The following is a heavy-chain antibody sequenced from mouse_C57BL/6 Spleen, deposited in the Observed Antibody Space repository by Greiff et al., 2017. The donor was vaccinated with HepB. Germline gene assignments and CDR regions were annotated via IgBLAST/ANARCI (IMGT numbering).Heavy chain of an antibody. CDR1: GYTFTDYN. CDR3: AREDYDYGNFDV. D-gene: IGHD2-4*01. V-gene: IGHV1-18*01. J-gene: IGHJ1*03. Sequence: EVQLVESGPELVKPGASVKIPCKASGYTFTDYNMDWVKQSHGKSLEWIGDINPNNGGTIYNQKFKGKATLTVDKSSSTAYMELRSLTSEDTAVYYCAREDYDYGNFDVWGTGTTVTVSS. CDR2: INPNNGGT.